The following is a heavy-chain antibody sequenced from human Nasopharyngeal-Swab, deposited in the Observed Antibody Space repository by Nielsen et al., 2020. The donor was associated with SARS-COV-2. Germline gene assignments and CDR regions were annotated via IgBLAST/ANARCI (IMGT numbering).Heavy chain of an antibody. V-gene: IGHV4-39*07. J-gene: IGHJ4*02. CDR1: GGSISSSSYY. D-gene: IGHD5-18*01. Sequence: SETLSLTCTVSGGSISSSSYYWGWIRQPPGKGLEWIGSIYYSGSTYYNPSLKSRVTISVDTSKNQFSLKLSSVTAADTAVYYCARVDTAMVFDYWGQGTLVTVSS. CDR3: ARVDTAMVFDY. CDR2: IYYSGST.